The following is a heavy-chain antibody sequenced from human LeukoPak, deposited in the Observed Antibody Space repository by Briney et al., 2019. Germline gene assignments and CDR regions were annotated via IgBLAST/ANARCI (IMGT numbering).Heavy chain of an antibody. J-gene: IGHJ4*02. V-gene: IGHV7-4-1*02. CDR3: ARGRGAVAGTGNTYYFDY. D-gene: IGHD6-19*01. CDR2: INTNTGNP. Sequence: ASVSVSSTASGYTFTTYAINWVRQAPGQGLEWMGWINTNTGNPTFAQGFTGRFVFSLDTSVSTAYLQISSLKAEDTAVYFCARGRGAVAGTGNTYYFDYWGQGTLATVSS. CDR1: GYTFTTYA.